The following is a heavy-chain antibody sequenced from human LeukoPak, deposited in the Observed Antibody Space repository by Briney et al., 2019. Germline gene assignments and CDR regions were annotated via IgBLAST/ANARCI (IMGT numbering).Heavy chain of an antibody. V-gene: IGHV4-59*01. CDR1: GGSISSYY. Sequence: SETLSLTCTVSGGSISSYYWTWIRQPPGKGLEWIGYAHYSGFTNYSPSLKSRVTISVDKSRDRFSLNLRSVTAADTALYFCARGRSSVYGDPDYLDYWGQGLLVAVSS. J-gene: IGHJ4*02. CDR3: ARGRSSVYGDPDYLDY. D-gene: IGHD4-17*01. CDR2: AHYSGFT.